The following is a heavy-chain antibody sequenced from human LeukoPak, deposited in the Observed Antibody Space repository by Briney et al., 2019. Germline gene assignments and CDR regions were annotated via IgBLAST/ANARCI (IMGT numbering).Heavy chain of an antibody. CDR2: INPSGGST. D-gene: IGHD4-17*01. Sequence: ASVKVSCKASGYTFTNYHMNWVRQAPGQGLEWMGIINPSGGSTTNAQKFQGRVIMTRDMSTSTVYMELSSLRSEDTAVYFCARYGHSPFFDYWGQGTLVIVSS. CDR3: ARYGHSPFFDY. V-gene: IGHV1-46*01. J-gene: IGHJ4*02. CDR1: GYTFTNYH.